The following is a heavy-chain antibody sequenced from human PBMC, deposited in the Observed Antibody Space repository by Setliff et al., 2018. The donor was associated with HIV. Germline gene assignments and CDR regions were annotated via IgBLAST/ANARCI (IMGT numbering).Heavy chain of an antibody. Sequence: SETLSLTCTVSGDSFSSNTNHWGWIRQPPGKGLEWIGNIFHSGTTYYNPSLKSRVTIAIDTSKNQFSLKLSSVTAADTAVYYCARDGVVPAAMDYYGLDVWGQGTTVTVSS. CDR3: ARDGVVPAAMDYYGLDV. J-gene: IGHJ6*02. CDR2: IFHSGTT. D-gene: IGHD2-2*01. CDR1: GDSFSSNTNH. V-gene: IGHV4-39*07.